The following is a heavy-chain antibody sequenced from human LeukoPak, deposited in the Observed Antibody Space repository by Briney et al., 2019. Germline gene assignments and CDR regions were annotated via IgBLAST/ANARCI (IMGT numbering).Heavy chain of an antibody. CDR2: ISNDGSNK. CDR1: GFTFSTYG. Sequence: GRSPRLSCEASGFTFSTYGMHWVRQAPGKGLEWVAVISNDGSNKYYADSVKGRFTISRDNSKNSLSLQMDSLRAEDTAVYYCARAFRTTGSGYTFDYWGQGTLVTVSS. V-gene: IGHV3-30*03. J-gene: IGHJ4*02. CDR3: ARAFRTTGSGYTFDY. D-gene: IGHD3-10*01.